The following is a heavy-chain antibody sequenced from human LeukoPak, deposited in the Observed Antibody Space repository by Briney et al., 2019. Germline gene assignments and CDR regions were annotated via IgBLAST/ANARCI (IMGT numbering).Heavy chain of an antibody. CDR2: IYYSGST. CDR3: ARHVGGSGSYYKRGLDY. Sequence: NTSETLSLTCTVSGGSISSSSYYRGWIRQPPGKGLEWIGSIYYSGSTYSNPSLKSRVTMSVDTSKNQFSLKLTSVTAADTAVYYCARHVGGSGSYYKRGLDYWGQGTLVTVSS. CDR1: GGSISSSSYY. V-gene: IGHV4-39*01. J-gene: IGHJ4*02. D-gene: IGHD3-10*01.